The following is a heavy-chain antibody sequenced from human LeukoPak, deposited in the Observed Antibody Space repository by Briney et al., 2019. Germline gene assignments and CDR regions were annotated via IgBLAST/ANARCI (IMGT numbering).Heavy chain of an antibody. CDR1: GGSFSDYY. V-gene: IGHV4-34*01. CDR3: ARVLPLVRARSFISMIRGATTGPYIWFDP. Sequence: SETLSLTCTVYGGSFSDYYWSWIRQPPGKGLEWIGEINHSEDTNYNPSLKSRVTISVDTSKSQFSLNLTSVTAADTAVYFCARVLPLVRARSFISMIRGATTGPYIWFDPWGQGTLVTVSS. D-gene: IGHD3-10*01. J-gene: IGHJ5*02. CDR2: INHSEDT.